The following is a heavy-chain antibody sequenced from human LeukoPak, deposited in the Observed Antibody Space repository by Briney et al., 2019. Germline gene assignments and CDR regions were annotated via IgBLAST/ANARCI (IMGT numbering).Heavy chain of an antibody. CDR3: ARSRITIFGVVPY. CDR1: GFTVSSNY. D-gene: IGHD3-3*01. J-gene: IGHJ4*02. Sequence: GGSLRLSCAASGFTVSSNYMSWVRQAPGKGLEWVSVIYSGGSTYYADSVKGRFTISRDNSKNTLYLQMNSLRAEDTAVYYCARSRITIFGVVPYWGQGTLVTVSS. CDR2: IYSGGST. V-gene: IGHV3-66*01.